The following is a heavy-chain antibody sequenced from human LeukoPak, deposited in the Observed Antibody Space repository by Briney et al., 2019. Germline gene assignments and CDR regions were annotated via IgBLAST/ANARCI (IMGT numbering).Heavy chain of an antibody. V-gene: IGHV3-23*01. CDR2: ISDSGNT. J-gene: IGHJ4*02. Sequence: GSLRLSCAASGFTLSSYAMSWVRQAPGKGLEWVSAISDSGNTYHADSVKGRFTISRDSSKNTLFLQMNRLRPEDAAVYYCAKAPVTTCRGAYCYPFDYWGQGTLVTVSS. CDR3: AKAPVTTCRGAYCYPFDY. CDR1: GFTLSSYA. D-gene: IGHD2-21*01.